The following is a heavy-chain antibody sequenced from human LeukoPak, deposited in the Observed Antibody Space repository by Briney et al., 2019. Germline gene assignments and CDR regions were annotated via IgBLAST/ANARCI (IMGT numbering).Heavy chain of an antibody. V-gene: IGHV3-48*03. J-gene: IGHJ5*02. D-gene: IGHD6-13*01. CDR1: GFTFSSYE. CDR2: ISSSGSTI. CDR3: AKGSGYSSKTNWFDP. Sequence: PGGSLRLSCAASGFTFSSYETNWVRQAPGKGLEWVSYISSSGSTIYYADSVKGRFTISRDNAKNTLYLQMNSLRTEDTAVYYCAKGSGYSSKTNWFDPWGQGTLVTVSS.